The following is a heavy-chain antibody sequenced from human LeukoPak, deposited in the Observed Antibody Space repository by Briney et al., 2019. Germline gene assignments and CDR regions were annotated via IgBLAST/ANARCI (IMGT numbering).Heavy chain of an antibody. CDR3: AKSDGLYGDYPIDY. V-gene: IGHV3-23*01. CDR1: GFTFSSYA. D-gene: IGHD4-17*01. J-gene: IGHJ4*02. CDR2: ISGSTLAT. Sequence: GGSLRLSCAASGFTFSSYAMSWVRQAPGKGLEWVSDISGSTLATYYVDSVKGRFTISRDNSKNTLYLQMNSLRAEDTAVYYCAKSDGLYGDYPIDYWGQGTLVTVSS.